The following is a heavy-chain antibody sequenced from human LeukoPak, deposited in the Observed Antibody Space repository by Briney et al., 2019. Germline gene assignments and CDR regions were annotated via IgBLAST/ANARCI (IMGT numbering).Heavy chain of an antibody. D-gene: IGHD2-8*01. V-gene: IGHV4-59*08. CDR3: AKWASDNRAFDL. J-gene: IGHJ6*02. Sequence: SETLSLTCTVSGTSITSYYWNWIRQAPGQGPEWIGYGHYSGNTEYNPPLKSRVTISVDTSKNQFSLRLSSVTAADTAVYFCAKWASDNRAFDLWGQGTTVTVSS. CDR2: GHYSGNT. CDR1: GTSITSYY.